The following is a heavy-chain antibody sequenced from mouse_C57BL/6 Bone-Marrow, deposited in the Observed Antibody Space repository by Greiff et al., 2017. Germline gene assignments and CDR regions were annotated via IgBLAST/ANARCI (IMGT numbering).Heavy chain of an antibody. CDR1: DSAVFPIAY. CDR3: ARGGYGNSWYFDV. V-gene: IGHV15-2*01. D-gene: IGHD2-10*02. J-gene: IGHJ1*03. CDR2: ILPSIGRT. Sequence: QVQLQQSGSELRSPGSSVKLSCKDFDSAVFPIAYMSWVRQKPGHGFEWIGGILPSIGRTIYGEKFEDKATLDADTLSNTAYLELNSLTSEDSAIYYCARGGYGNSWYFDVWGTGTTITVSS.